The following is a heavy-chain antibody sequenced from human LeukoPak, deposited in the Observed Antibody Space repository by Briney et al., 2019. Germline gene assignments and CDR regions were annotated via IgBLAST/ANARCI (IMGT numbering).Heavy chain of an antibody. CDR2: ISYDGSDK. V-gene: IGHV3-30*03. CDR1: GFTFSNYG. D-gene: IGHD3-22*01. CDR3: VGVGGYDSSGFLDY. J-gene: IGHJ4*02. Sequence: QPGRSLRLSCAASGFTFSNYGMHWVRQAPGRGLEWVALISYDGSDKHYADSVKGRFTVSRDNSKNTLYLQMNSLSRDDTAVYYCVGVGGYDSSGFLDYWGQGTLVTVSS.